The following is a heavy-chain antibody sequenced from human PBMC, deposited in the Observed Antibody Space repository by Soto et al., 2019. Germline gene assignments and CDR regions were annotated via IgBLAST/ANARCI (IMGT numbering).Heavy chain of an antibody. D-gene: IGHD2-21*01. Sequence: GGSLRLSCAASGFTFSSYAMHWVRQAPGKGLEWVAVISYDGSNKYYADSVKGRFTISRDNSKNTLYLQMNSLRAEDTAVYYCARDLRWLDDAFDIWGQGTMVTVSS. CDR1: GFTFSSYA. CDR2: ISYDGSNK. V-gene: IGHV3-30-3*01. J-gene: IGHJ3*02. CDR3: ARDLRWLDDAFDI.